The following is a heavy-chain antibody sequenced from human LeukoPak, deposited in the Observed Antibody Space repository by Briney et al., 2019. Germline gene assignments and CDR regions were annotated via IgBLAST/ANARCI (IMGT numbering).Heavy chain of an antibody. CDR1: GFTFSSYG. V-gene: IGHV3-30*03. CDR3: ARSSYSSSSSV. J-gene: IGHJ3*01. CDR2: ISYDGSNK. Sequence: GGSLRLSCAASGFTFSSYGMHWVRQAPGKGLEWVAVISYDGSNKYYADSVKGRFTISRDNSKNTLYLQINSLRAEDTAVYYCARSSYSSSSSVWGQGTMVTVSS. D-gene: IGHD6-6*01.